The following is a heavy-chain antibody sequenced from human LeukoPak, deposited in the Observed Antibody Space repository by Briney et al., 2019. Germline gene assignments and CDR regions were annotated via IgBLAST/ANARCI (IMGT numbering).Heavy chain of an antibody. CDR2: IYYSGST. CDR3: ARGMEAVYYYYGMDV. CDR1: GGSISSYC. D-gene: IGHD2-8*01. Sequence: SSETLSLTCTVSGGSISSYCWSWIRQPPGKGLEWIGYIYYSGSTNYNPSLKSRVTISVDTSKNQFSLKLSSVTAADTAVYYCARGMEAVYYYYGMDVWGQGTTVTVSS. J-gene: IGHJ6*02. V-gene: IGHV4-59*01.